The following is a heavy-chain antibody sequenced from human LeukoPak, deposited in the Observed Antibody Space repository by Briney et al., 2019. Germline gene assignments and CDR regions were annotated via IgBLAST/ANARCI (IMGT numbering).Heavy chain of an antibody. CDR1: GFTFSSYA. V-gene: IGHV3-30-3*01. Sequence: PGGSVRLSCAASGFTFSSYAMHWVRQAPGKGLEWVAVISYDGSNKYYADSVKGRFTISRDNSKNTLYLQMNSLRAEDTAVYYCARDTPDTIFGVVENDAFDIWGQGTMVTVSS. CDR2: ISYDGSNK. J-gene: IGHJ3*02. CDR3: ARDTPDTIFGVVENDAFDI. D-gene: IGHD3-3*01.